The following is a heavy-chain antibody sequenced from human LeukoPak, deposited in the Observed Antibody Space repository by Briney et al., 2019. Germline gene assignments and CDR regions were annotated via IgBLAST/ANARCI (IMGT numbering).Heavy chain of an antibody. CDR3: ARDRGGYTYSHDY. Sequence: PSGTLSFTCAVSGGSISSSNWRSWVRQPPGKGLEWIGEIYHDGSTNYNPSLKSRVTISMDKSKNQLSLKLNFVTAADTAVYYCARDRGGYTYSHDYWGQGTLVTVSS. V-gene: IGHV4-4*02. D-gene: IGHD5-18*01. J-gene: IGHJ4*02. CDR2: IYHDGST. CDR1: GGSISSSNW.